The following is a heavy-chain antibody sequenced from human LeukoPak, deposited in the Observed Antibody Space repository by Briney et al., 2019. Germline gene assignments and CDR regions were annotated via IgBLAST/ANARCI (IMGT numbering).Heavy chain of an antibody. CDR2: ISPGGDAV. D-gene: IGHD6-19*01. CDR1: GFIFSDYH. CDR3: SGGRDITVAGPGGYFDY. V-gene: IGHV3-11*01. J-gene: IGHJ4*02. Sequence: GGSLRLSCAASGFIFSDYHMSWIRQASGKGLEWVAYISPGGDAVYFADSVRRRITISRDNAKNSLFLQMSSLTAQDTAVYYCSGGRDITVAGPGGYFDYWGQGSLVTVSS.